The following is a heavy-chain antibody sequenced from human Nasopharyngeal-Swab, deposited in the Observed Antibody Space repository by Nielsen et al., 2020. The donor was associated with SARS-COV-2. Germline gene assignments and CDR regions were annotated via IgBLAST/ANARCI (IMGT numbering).Heavy chain of an antibody. J-gene: IGHJ6*02. CDR2: FDSRDGQT. D-gene: IGHD2-15*01. CDR1: GDTLTELS. Sequence: ASVKVSCKVSGDTLTELSMHWVRQAPGKGLEWMGGFDSRDGQTVYAQKFQGRVTMTEDTSTGTAYMELSSLTSDDTAVYYCATDRRWNYYYGMEVWGQGTTVTVSS. V-gene: IGHV1-24*01. CDR3: ATDRRWNYYYGMEV.